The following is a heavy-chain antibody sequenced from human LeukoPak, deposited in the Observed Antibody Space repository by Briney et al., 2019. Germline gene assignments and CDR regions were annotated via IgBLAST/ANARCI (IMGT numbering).Heavy chain of an antibody. Sequence: GGSLRLSCAASGFTFSSYWMHWVRQDPVKGLLWVSRINGDGSSTDYADSEKGRLTISRDNAKNTVYLQMKSLKAEDTAVYYCVRGYSSGYRLDYWGQGTLVTVSS. CDR2: INGDGSST. J-gene: IGHJ4*02. V-gene: IGHV3-74*01. D-gene: IGHD3-22*01. CDR1: GFTFSSYW. CDR3: VRGYSSGYRLDY.